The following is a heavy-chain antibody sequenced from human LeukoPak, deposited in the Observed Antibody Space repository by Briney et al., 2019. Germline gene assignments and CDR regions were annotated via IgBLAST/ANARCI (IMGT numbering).Heavy chain of an antibody. CDR2: IYYSGST. CDR3: ARLIWGSSWYYFDY. Sequence: PSETLSLTCTVSGGSISSSSYYWGWIRQPPGKGLEWIGSIYYSGSTYYNPSLKSRVTISVDTSKNQFSLKLSSVTAADTAVYYCARLIWGSSWYYFDYWGQGTLVTVSS. CDR1: GGSISSSSYY. J-gene: IGHJ4*02. V-gene: IGHV4-39*01. D-gene: IGHD6-13*01.